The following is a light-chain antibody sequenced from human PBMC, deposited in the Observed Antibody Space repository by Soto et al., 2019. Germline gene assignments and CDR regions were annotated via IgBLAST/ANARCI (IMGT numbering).Light chain of an antibody. CDR2: GAS. J-gene: IGKJ1*01. CDR1: QSVSSN. CDR3: RQDNNWPRP. V-gene: IGKV3-15*01. Sequence: EIGTKQAPTTLSVSKGKRPTPSCTASQSVSSNSAWYQQKPGQAPRLLIYGASTRATGIPARFSGSGSGTEFTLTISSLQSEDFAVYYCRQDNNWPRPFGQGTKVDIK.